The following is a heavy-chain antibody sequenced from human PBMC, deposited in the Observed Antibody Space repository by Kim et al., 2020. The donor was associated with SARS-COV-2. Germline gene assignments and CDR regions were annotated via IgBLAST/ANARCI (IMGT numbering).Heavy chain of an antibody. Sequence: GGSLRLSCAASGFTFSSYSMNWVRQAPGKGLEWVSSISSSSSYIYYADSVKGRFTISRDNAKNSLYLQMNSLRAEDTAVYYCARGSEYCSSTSCYGGDDYWGQGTLVTVSS. V-gene: IGHV3-21*01. CDR3: ARGSEYCSSTSCYGGDDY. CDR2: ISSSSSYI. J-gene: IGHJ4*02. CDR1: GFTFSSYS. D-gene: IGHD2-2*01.